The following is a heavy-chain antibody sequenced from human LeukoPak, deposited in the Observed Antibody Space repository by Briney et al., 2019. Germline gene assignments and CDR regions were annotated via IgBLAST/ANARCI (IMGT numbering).Heavy chain of an antibody. D-gene: IGHD3-3*01. J-gene: IGHJ4*02. Sequence: PGRSLRLSCAASGFTFDDYAMHWVRQAPGKGLEWVSGISWNSGSIGYADSVKGRFTISRDNAKNSLSLQMNSLRAEDTAVYYCARDSSMFWSGYYPNDVTDDYWGQGTLVTVSS. CDR1: GFTFDDYA. V-gene: IGHV3-9*01. CDR3: ARDSSMFWSGYYPNDVTDDY. CDR2: ISWNSGSI.